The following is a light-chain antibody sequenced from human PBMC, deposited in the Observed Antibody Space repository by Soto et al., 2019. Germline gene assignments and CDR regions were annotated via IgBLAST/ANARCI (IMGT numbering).Light chain of an antibody. Sequence: DIVMTQSPLSLTVTPEESASISCWSSQSLLHTNGYNYFDWYLQKPGQSPQLLIYLGSNRASGVPDRFSGRGSGTDFTLRISRVEADDVGVYYCMQALQTPRTFGQGTKLEIK. CDR2: LGS. V-gene: IGKV2-28*01. J-gene: IGKJ2*01. CDR1: QSLLHTNGYNY. CDR3: MQALQTPRT.